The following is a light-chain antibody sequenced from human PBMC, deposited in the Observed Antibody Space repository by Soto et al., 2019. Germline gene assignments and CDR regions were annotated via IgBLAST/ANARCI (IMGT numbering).Light chain of an antibody. Sequence: EIVLTQSPPTLSLSPGERATLSCRASQSVSDSLAWYQQKSGQSPRLLIYHASNRATGIPARFTGSGSGTDFTLTITSLETEDVAVYYCQQRSKWPLTFGQGTQVEIK. V-gene: IGKV3-11*01. CDR2: HAS. CDR3: QQRSKWPLT. CDR1: QSVSDS. J-gene: IGKJ1*01.